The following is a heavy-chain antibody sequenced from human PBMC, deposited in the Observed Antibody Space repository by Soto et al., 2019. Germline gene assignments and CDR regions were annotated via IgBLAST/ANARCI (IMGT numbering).Heavy chain of an antibody. D-gene: IGHD1-26*01. V-gene: IGHV3-33*01. CDR1: GCDFKTNG. CDR2: IGFDGTNI. CDR3: VRTACVINNCSYRGVR. J-gene: IGHJ4*02. Sequence: QGQLVESGGGVVQPGRSLRISCVASGCDFKTNGMHWVRQAPGKGLEWVAVIGFDGTNIHYSDSVRGRFSISRDNSENTVSRQMNSLRVEYTALYYCVRTACVINNCSYRGVRWGQGTLATV.